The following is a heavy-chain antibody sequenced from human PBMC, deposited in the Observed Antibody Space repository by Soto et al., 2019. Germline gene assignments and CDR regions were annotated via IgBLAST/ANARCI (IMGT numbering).Heavy chain of an antibody. Sequence: GSLRLSCAASGFTVSSNYMSWVRQAPGKGLEWVSVIYSGGSTYYADSVKGRFTISRHNSKNTLYLQMNSLRAEDTAVYYCARAGGGGELLFDYWGQGTLVTVSS. CDR1: GFTVSSNY. CDR2: IYSGGST. J-gene: IGHJ4*02. D-gene: IGHD1-26*01. CDR3: ARAGGGGELLFDY. V-gene: IGHV3-53*04.